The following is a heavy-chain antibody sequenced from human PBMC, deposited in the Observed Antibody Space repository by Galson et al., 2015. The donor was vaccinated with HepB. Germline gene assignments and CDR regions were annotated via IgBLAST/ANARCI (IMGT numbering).Heavy chain of an antibody. V-gene: IGHV3-30*04. CDR2: ISYDGSNK. CDR1: GFTFSSYA. Sequence: SLRLSCAASGFTFSSYAMHWVRQAPGKGLEWVAVISYDGSNKYYADSVKGRFTISRDNSKNTLYLQMNSLRAEDTAVYYCARGRYSSGWAYYFDYWGQGTLVTVSS. D-gene: IGHD6-19*01. J-gene: IGHJ4*02. CDR3: ARGRYSSGWAYYFDY.